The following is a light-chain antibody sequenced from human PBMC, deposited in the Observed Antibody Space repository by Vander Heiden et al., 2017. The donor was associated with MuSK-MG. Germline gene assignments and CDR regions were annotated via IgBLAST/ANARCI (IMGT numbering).Light chain of an antibody. CDR1: NIGSKS. V-gene: IGLV3-21*02. Sequence: SYVLTQPPSVSVAPGQTARITCGGNNIGSKSVHWYQQKPGQAPGLVVYDDSDRPSGIPERFSGSTSGNTATLTISRVEAGDEADYYCQVWDTSDHPNWVFGGGTKLTVL. CDR2: DDS. J-gene: IGLJ3*02. CDR3: QVWDTSDHPNWV.